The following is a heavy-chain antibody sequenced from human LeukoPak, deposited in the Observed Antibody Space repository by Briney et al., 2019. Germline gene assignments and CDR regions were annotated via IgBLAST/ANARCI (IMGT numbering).Heavy chain of an antibody. CDR1: GGSISSSSYY. V-gene: IGHV4-39*07. D-gene: IGHD1-26*01. CDR2: IYYSGST. J-gene: IGHJ4*02. Sequence: SETLSLTCTVSGGSISSSSYYWGWIRQPPGKGLEWIGSIYYSGSTYYNPSLKSRVTISVDTSKNQFSLKLSSVTAADTAVYYCARGLTIVGSTSFHFWGQGALVTVSS. CDR3: ARGLTIVGSTSFHF.